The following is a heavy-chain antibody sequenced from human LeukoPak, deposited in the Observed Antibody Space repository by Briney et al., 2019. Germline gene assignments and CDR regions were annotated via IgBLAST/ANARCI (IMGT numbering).Heavy chain of an antibody. CDR2: IYYSGST. D-gene: IGHD5-24*01. V-gene: IGHV4-30-4*08. Sequence: ASQTLSLTCTVSGGSISSGDYYWSWIRQPPGKGLEWIGYIYYSGSTYYNPSLKSRVTISVDTSKNQFSLKLSSVTAADTAVYYCARGGDGYNYSHHAFDIWGQGTMVTVSS. CDR3: ARGGDGYNYSHHAFDI. J-gene: IGHJ3*02. CDR1: GGSISSGDYY.